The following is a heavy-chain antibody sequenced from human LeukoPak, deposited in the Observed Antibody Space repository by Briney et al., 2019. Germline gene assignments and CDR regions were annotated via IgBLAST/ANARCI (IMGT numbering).Heavy chain of an antibody. D-gene: IGHD3-22*01. V-gene: IGHV1-24*01. CDR3: ATRPQYYYDSSAPGPFDY. Sequence: ASVKASCKVSGYTLTELSMHWVRQAPGKGLEWMGGFDPEDGETIYAQKFQGRVTMTEDTSTDTAYMELSSLRSEDTAVYYCATRPQYYYDSSAPGPFDYWGQGTLVTVSS. J-gene: IGHJ4*02. CDR2: FDPEDGET. CDR1: GYTLTELS.